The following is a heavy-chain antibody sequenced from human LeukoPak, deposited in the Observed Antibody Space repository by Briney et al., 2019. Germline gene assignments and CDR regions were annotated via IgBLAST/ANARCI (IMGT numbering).Heavy chain of an antibody. CDR2: INHSGST. CDR1: GGSFSGYY. CDR3: ARLIAYGGNSFVWWFDP. D-gene: IGHD4-23*01. J-gene: IGHJ5*02. V-gene: IGHV4-34*01. Sequence: SETLSLTCAVYGGSFSGYYWSWIRQPPGKGLEWIGEINHSGSTNYNPSLKSRVTISVDTSKNQFSLKLSSVTAADTAVYYCARLIAYGGNSFVWWFDPWGQGTLVTVSS.